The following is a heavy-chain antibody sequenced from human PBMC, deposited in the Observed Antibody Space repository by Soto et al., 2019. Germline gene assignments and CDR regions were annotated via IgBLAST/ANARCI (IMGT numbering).Heavy chain of an antibody. CDR3: AREMYYYDSRGYSVDYFDY. Sequence: SETLSLTCTVSGDSISRHYWSWIRQPPGEGLEWIGYIYHTGSTNYNPSLQSRVTITVDTSKNLFSLKLNSVTAADTAVYYCAREMYYYDSRGYSVDYFDYWGQGTLVTVSS. J-gene: IGHJ4*02. CDR2: IYHTGST. CDR1: GDSISRHY. D-gene: IGHD3-22*01. V-gene: IGHV4-59*11.